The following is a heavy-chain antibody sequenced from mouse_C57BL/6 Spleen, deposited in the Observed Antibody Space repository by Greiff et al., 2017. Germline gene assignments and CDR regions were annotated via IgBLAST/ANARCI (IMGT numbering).Heavy chain of an antibody. Sequence: EVQLHQSGPELVKPGASVKISCKASGYSFTDYNMNWVKQSNGKSLEWIGVINPNYGTTSYNQKFKGKATLTVAQSSSTAYMQLNSHTSEYSAVYYCAREGAYYSPYFDVWGTGTTVTVSS. J-gene: IGHJ1*03. CDR1: GYSFTDYN. V-gene: IGHV1-39*01. CDR3: AREGAYYSPYFDV. D-gene: IGHD2-12*01. CDR2: INPNYGTT.